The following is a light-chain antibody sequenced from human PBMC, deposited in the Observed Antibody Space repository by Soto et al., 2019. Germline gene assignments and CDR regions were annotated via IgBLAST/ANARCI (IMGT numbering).Light chain of an antibody. CDR3: QQYGT. CDR2: DVS. CDR1: QDIGNH. V-gene: IGKV1-33*01. J-gene: IGKJ1*01. Sequence: DIQLTQSPSSLSASVGDRVTITCQASQDIGNHLNLYQHKAGRAPKLLIYDVSILETGVPSRFSGSGSGTDFTFTISSLQPEDIATYFCQQYGTFAQGTKVDIK.